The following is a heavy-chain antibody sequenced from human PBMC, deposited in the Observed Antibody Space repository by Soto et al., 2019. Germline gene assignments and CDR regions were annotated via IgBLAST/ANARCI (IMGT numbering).Heavy chain of an antibody. J-gene: IGHJ4*02. Sequence: PGGSLRLPCAASGFTFNNHAMNWFRKAPGKGLEWVSLIRGTGGTTYYADYVKVRFTIARDNSKNTLYLQVNSPIAEDTAVYYCAKDGSRTYPGGEYFVYWGQGALVTVSS. CDR2: IRGTGGTT. CDR3: AKDGSRTYPGGEYFVY. V-gene: IGHV3-23*01. D-gene: IGHD3-16*01. CDR1: GFTFNNHA.